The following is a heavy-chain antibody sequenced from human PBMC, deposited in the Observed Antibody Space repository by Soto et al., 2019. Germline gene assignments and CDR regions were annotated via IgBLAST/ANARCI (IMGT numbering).Heavy chain of an antibody. CDR3: AHKGDGYRGFKY. V-gene: IGHV2-5*02. Sequence: QITLKESGPPLVKPTQTLTLTCTVSGFSLSTSVVGVGWIRPPPGKALEWLALIYWDDDKRYTPSLKSRLTSPKETSKNQVVLIMTHMDPVDTATYYCAHKGDGYRGFKYWGQGTLVTVSS. CDR1: GFSLSTSVVG. CDR2: IYWDDDK. J-gene: IGHJ4*02. D-gene: IGHD5-12*01.